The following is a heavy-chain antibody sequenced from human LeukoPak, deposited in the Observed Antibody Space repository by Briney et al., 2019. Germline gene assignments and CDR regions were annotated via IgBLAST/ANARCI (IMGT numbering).Heavy chain of an antibody. D-gene: IGHD6-13*01. CDR1: GGSISSYY. CDR2: IYYSGSA. V-gene: IGHV4-59*01. Sequence: SETLCLTCTVSGGSISSYYWSWIRQPPGKGLEWIGYIYYSGSANYNPSLKSRVTISVDTSKNQFSLKLSSVTAADTAVYYCARYSSSWNFDYWGQGTLVTVSS. J-gene: IGHJ4*02. CDR3: ARYSSSWNFDY.